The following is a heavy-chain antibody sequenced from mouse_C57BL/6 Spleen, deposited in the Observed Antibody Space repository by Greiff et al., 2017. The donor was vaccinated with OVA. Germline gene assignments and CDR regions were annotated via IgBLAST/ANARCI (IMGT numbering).Heavy chain of an antibody. Sequence: QVQLQQSGAELVKPGASVNLSFHSSGYTFTTYPIEWMKQNHGKSLEWIGNFHPYNDDTKYNEKFKGKATLTVEKSSSTVYLELSRLTSDDSAVYYCARGNDYDGFDYWGQGTTLTVSS. D-gene: IGHD2-4*01. CDR3: ARGNDYDGFDY. J-gene: IGHJ2*01. V-gene: IGHV1-47*01. CDR1: GYTFTTYP. CDR2: FHPYNDDT.